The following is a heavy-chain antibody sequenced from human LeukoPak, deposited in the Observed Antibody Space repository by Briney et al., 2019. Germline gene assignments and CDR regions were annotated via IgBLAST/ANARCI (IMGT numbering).Heavy chain of an antibody. CDR3: ARGGGYCSGGSCYVGY. Sequence: GGSLRLSCAASGFTFSSYSMNWVRQAPGKGLEWVSYISSSGSTIYYADSVKGRFTISRDNAKNSLYLQMNSLRAEDTAVYYCARGGGYCSGGSCYVGYWGQGTLVTVSS. D-gene: IGHD2-15*01. CDR2: ISSSGSTI. CDR1: GFTFSSYS. V-gene: IGHV3-48*04. J-gene: IGHJ4*02.